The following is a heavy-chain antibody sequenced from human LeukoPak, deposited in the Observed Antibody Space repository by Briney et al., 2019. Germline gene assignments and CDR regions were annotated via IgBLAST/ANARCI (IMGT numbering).Heavy chain of an antibody. Sequence: GGSLRLSCAASGFTFSSYAMSWVRQAPGKGLEWVSVIYSGGSTYYADSVKGRFTISRDNSKNTLYLQMNSLRAEDTAVYYCASSGISYYYGMDVRGQGTTVTVSS. V-gene: IGHV3-66*01. CDR2: IYSGGST. J-gene: IGHJ6*02. D-gene: IGHD2-21*01. CDR1: GFTFSSYA. CDR3: ASSGISYYYGMDV.